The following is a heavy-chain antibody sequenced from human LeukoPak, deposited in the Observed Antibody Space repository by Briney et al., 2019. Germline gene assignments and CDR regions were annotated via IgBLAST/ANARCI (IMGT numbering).Heavy chain of an antibody. CDR2: ISGSGGST. D-gene: IGHD5-18*01. J-gene: IGHJ4*02. V-gene: IGHV3-23*01. CDR3: ARDQAGYSYGYFAY. CDR1: GFTFSSSA. Sequence: GGSLRLSCAASGFTFSSSAMSWVRQAPGKGLEWVSAISGSGGSTYYADPVKGRFTISRDNSKNTLYLQMNSLRAEDTAVYYCARDQAGYSYGYFAYWGQGTLVTVSS.